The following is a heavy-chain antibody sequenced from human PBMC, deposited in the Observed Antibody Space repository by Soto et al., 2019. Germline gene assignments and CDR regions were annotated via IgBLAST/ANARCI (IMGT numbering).Heavy chain of an antibody. CDR3: STAPFSL. Sequence: WGSLRLSCVVSGFTFSNVLMSWVRQAPGKGLEWVGRIKSKTDVGTTNYAAPVKGRFTISRDDSKNRLYLQMNSLKTEDTAVYVCSTAPFSLWGEGPRVTVSS. CDR1: GFTFSNVL. V-gene: IGHV3-15*01. CDR2: IKSKTDVGTT. J-gene: IGHJ4*02.